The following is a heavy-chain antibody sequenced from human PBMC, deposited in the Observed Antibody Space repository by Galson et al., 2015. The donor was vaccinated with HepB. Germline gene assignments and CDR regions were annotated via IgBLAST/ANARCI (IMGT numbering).Heavy chain of an antibody. D-gene: IGHD2-15*01. V-gene: IGHV1-69*13. CDR3: ASILRSVAKLYYMDV. CDR1: GGTFSSYA. Sequence: SVKVSCKASGGTFSSYAISWVRQAPGQGLEWMGGIIPIFGTANYAQKFQGRVTITADESTSTAYMELSSLRSEDTAVYYCASILRSVAKLYYMDVWGKGTTVTVSS. J-gene: IGHJ6*03. CDR2: IIPIFGTA.